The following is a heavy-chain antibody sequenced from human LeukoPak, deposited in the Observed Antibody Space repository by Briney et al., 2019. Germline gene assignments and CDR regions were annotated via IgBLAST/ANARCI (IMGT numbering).Heavy chain of an antibody. D-gene: IGHD5-24*01. Sequence: ASVKVSCKASGYTFTSYDINWVRQATGQGLEWMGWMNPNSGNTGYAQKFQGRVTITADKSTSTAYMELSSLRSEDTAVYYCATSDFLDGYNYSGNFDYWGQGTLVTVSS. CDR2: MNPNSGNT. V-gene: IGHV1-8*03. CDR3: ATSDFLDGYNYSGNFDY. CDR1: GYTFTSYD. J-gene: IGHJ4*02.